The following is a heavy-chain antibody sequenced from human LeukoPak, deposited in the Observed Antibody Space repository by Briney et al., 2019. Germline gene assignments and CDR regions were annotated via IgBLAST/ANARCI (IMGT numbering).Heavy chain of an antibody. Sequence: ASVKVSCKASGYTFTSYHINWVRQATGRGLEWMGWMNPNSGNTGYAQKFQGRVTTTRDTSISTAYMELSSLRSDDTAVYYCARQRGVTSLSYYYYMDVWGKGTTVTVSS. CDR3: ARQRGVTSLSYYYYMDV. CDR1: GYTFTSYH. D-gene: IGHD4-17*01. J-gene: IGHJ6*03. CDR2: MNPNSGNT. V-gene: IGHV1-8*03.